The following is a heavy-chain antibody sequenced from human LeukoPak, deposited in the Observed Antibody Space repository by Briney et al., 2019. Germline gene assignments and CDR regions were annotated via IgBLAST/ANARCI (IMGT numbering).Heavy chain of an antibody. CDR1: GYTFTSYA. CDR2: IIPIPGIA. Sequence: SVKVSCKASGYTFTSYAISWVRQAPGQGLEWMGKIIPIPGIANYAQKFQGRVTITADKSTSTAYMELSSLRSDDTAVYYCARDVKGITMVRGVICTWFDPWGQGTLVTVSS. CDR3: ARDVKGITMVRGVICTWFDP. V-gene: IGHV1-69*04. D-gene: IGHD3-10*01. J-gene: IGHJ5*02.